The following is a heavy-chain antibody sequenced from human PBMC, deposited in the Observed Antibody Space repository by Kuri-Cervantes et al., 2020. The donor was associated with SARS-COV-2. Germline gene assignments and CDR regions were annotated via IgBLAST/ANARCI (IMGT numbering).Heavy chain of an antibody. CDR2: IFTIGST. CDR1: GDSVSGYF. Sequence: SQTLSLTCAVSGDSVSGYFWSWIRQPADKGLEWIGRIFTIGSTNYNPSLESRVTMSVDTSKNQVSLRLTPVTAADTAIYYCARDWNDYGYYWGRGILVTVSS. J-gene: IGHJ4*02. D-gene: IGHD4-17*01. CDR3: ARDWNDYGYY. V-gene: IGHV4-4*07.